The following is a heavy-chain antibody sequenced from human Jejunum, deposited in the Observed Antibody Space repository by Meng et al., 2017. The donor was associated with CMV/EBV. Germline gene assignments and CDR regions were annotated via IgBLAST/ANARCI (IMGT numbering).Heavy chain of an antibody. CDR3: AIKEQYGSSLWDNWFES. CDR1: TFNNVA. D-gene: IGHD6-6*01. CDR2: IIPIYGTA. Sequence: TFNNVASNWVRLAPGQGLEYRGGIIPIYGTANYAQKFKGRVTITTDGTTNTAYMELTSLRSDDTAIYYCAIKEQYGSSLWDNWFESWGLGTLVTVSS. J-gene: IGHJ5*01. V-gene: IGHV1-69*05.